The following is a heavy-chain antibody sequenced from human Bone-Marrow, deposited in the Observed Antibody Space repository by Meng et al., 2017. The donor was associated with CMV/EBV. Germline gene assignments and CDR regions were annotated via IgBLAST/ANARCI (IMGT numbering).Heavy chain of an antibody. J-gene: IGHJ6*01. V-gene: IGHV4-61*01. CDR3: ARRIVVVPAATPLYYYYGMDV. CDR2: IYYSGST. CDR1: GGSVSSGSYY. D-gene: IGHD2-2*01. Sequence: SATLSLTCTVSGGSVSSGSYYWSWIRQPPGKGLEWIGYIYYSGSTNYNPSLKSRVTISVDTSKTQFSLKLSSVTAADTAVYYCARRIVVVPAATPLYYYYGMDVWGQGTTVTVSS.